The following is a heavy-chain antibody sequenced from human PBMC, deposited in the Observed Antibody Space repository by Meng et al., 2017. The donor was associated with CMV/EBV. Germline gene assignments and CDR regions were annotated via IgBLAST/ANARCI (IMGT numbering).Heavy chain of an antibody. CDR3: ARDGLAIVVVPAAIRGSGWANGAFDI. D-gene: IGHD2-2*03. J-gene: IGHJ3*02. V-gene: IGHV6-1*01. CDR1: GDSVSSNSAA. CDR2: TYYRSKWYN. Sequence: QTHSLTGAISGDSVSSNSAAWNWSRQSPSRGLEWLGRTYYRSKWYNDYAVSVKSRITINPDTSKNQFSRQLNSVTPEDTAVYYCARDGLAIVVVPAAIRGSGWANGAFDIWGQGTMVTVSS.